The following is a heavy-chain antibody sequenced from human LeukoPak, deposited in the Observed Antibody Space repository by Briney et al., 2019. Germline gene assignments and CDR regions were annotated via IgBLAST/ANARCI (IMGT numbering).Heavy chain of an antibody. D-gene: IGHD2-2*01. J-gene: IGHJ4*02. CDR2: MNPNSGNT. CDR3: ARGRYCSSTSCYEVVDY. Sequence: ASVKVSCKASGYTFTSYDINWVRQATGQGLEWMGWMNPNSGNTGYAQKFQGRVTMTRNTSISTAYMELSSLRSEDTAAYYCARGRYCSSTSCYEVVDYWGQGTLVTVSS. V-gene: IGHV1-8*01. CDR1: GYTFTSYD.